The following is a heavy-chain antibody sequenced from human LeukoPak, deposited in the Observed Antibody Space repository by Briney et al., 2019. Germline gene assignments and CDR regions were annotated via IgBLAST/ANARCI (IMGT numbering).Heavy chain of an antibody. D-gene: IGHD2-2*01. CDR2: VSDRFGSA. CDR1: GFTFSSYV. CDR3: ARDRRYCSSTTCYANGMDV. V-gene: IGHV3-23*01. J-gene: IGHJ6*02. Sequence: GGSLRLSCAASGFTFSSYVMSWVRQAPGKGLEWVSTVSDRFGSAYYADSVKGRFTISRDNTKNSLYLQMNSLRVEDTAVYYCARDRRYCSSTTCYANGMDVWGQGTTVTVSS.